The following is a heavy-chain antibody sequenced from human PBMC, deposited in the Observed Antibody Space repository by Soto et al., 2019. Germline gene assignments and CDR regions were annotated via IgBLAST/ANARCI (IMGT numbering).Heavy chain of an antibody. D-gene: IGHD6-13*01. Sequence: SETLSLTCTVSGGSISSYYWSWIRQPPGKGLEWIGYIYYSGSTNYNPSLKSRVTISVDTSKNQFSLKLSSGTAADTAVYYCARLGYSSSWYFDYWGQGTLVTVSS. CDR2: IYYSGST. V-gene: IGHV4-59*08. CDR1: GGSISSYY. J-gene: IGHJ4*02. CDR3: ARLGYSSSWYFDY.